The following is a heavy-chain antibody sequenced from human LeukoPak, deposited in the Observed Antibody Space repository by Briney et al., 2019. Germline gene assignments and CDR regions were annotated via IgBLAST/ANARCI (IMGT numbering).Heavy chain of an antibody. CDR2: IYTSGST. V-gene: IGHV4-59*10. Sequence: PSETLSLTCAVYGGSFSGYYWSWIRQPAGKGLEWIGRIYTSGSTNYNPSLKSRVTMSVDTSKNQFSLKLSSVTAADTAVYYCARVWGVTTPDYWGQGTLVTVSS. D-gene: IGHD4-17*01. CDR3: ARVWGVTTPDY. CDR1: GGSFSGYY. J-gene: IGHJ4*02.